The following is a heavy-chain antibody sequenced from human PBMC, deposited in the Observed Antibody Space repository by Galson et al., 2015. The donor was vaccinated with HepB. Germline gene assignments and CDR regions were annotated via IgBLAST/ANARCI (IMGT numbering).Heavy chain of an antibody. CDR1: GFTFSSYG. V-gene: IGHV3-30*03. CDR2: ISYDGSNK. D-gene: IGHD3-3*01. Sequence: LRLSCAASGFTFSSYGMHWVRQAPGKGLEWVAVISYDGSNKYYADSVKGRFTISRDNSKNTLYLQMNSLRAEDTAVYYCARESAITIFGVVPGFDPWGQGTLVTVSS. J-gene: IGHJ5*02. CDR3: ARESAITIFGVVPGFDP.